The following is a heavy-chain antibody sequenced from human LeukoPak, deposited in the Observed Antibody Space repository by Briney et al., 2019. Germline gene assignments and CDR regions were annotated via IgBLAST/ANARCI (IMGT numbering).Heavy chain of an antibody. CDR2: IWYDGSNK. J-gene: IGHJ4*02. V-gene: IGHV3-33*01. CDR3: AREEAAAAGFDY. CDR1: GLTFSSYG. D-gene: IGHD6-13*01. Sequence: GRSLRLSCAASGLTFSSYGMHWVRQAPGKGLEWVAVIWYDGSNKYYADSVKGRFTISRDNSKNTLYLQMNSLRAEDTAVYYCAREEAAAAGFDYWGQGTLVTVSS.